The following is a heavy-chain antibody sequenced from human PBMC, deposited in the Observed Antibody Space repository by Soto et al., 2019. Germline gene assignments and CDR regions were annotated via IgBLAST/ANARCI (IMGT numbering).Heavy chain of an antibody. Sequence: ASVKVSCKASGYTFTGYYMHWVRQAPGQGLEWMGWINPNSGGTNYAQKFQGWVTMTRDTSISTAYMELSRLRSDDTAAYYCAREPYSSSFLHYYYYGMDVWGQGTTATVSS. CDR1: GYTFTGYY. J-gene: IGHJ6*02. V-gene: IGHV1-2*04. CDR2: INPNSGGT. D-gene: IGHD6-6*01. CDR3: AREPYSSSFLHYYYYGMDV.